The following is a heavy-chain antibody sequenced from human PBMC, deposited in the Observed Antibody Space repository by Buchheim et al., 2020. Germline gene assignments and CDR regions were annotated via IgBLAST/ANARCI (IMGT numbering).Heavy chain of an antibody. V-gene: IGHV3-11*05. CDR2: INSTGDYT. CDR1: GFIFSDYY. D-gene: IGHD6-6*01. CDR3: ARGVQSGTAARLH. J-gene: IGHJ4*02. Sequence: QVQLEESGGGLVKPGGSLRLSCAASGFIFSDYYMTWIRQAPGKGLEWVSYINSTGDYTDYTDSVKGRFTISSDNARNSLFLQMDSLRAEDTAVYYCARGVQSGTAARLHWGQGTL.